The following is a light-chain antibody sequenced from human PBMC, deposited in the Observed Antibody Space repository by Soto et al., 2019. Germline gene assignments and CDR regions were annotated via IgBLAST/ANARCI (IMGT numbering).Light chain of an antibody. J-gene: IGKJ5*01. Sequence: VEDRVTLTCRASQSISSYLNWYQQKPGKAPKLLIYAASSLQSGVPSRFSGSGSGTEFTLTISSLQPEDFATYYCQQLNSYPITFGQGTRLEIK. CDR3: QQLNSYPIT. CDR1: QSISSY. V-gene: IGKV1-9*01. CDR2: AAS.